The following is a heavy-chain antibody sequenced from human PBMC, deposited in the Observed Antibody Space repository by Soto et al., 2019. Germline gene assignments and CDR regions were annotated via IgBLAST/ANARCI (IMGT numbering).Heavy chain of an antibody. CDR2: IYYSGST. CDR1: GGSISSYY. J-gene: IGHJ6*02. Sequence: PSETLSPTCTVPGGSISSYYWSWIRQPPGKGLEWIGYIYYSGSTNYNPSLKSRVTISVDTSKNPFSLKLSSVTAADTAVYYCARMEYCSSTSCYRGNYYYGMDVWGQGTTVTVS. V-gene: IGHV4-59*01. D-gene: IGHD2-2*02. CDR3: ARMEYCSSTSCYRGNYYYGMDV.